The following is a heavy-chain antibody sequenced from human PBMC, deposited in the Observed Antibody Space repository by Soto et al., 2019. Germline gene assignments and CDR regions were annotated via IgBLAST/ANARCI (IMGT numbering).Heavy chain of an antibody. CDR3: ARVSYFDLGELRVDAFDI. V-gene: IGHV4-4*02. CDR1: SGSISSSNW. Sequence: SETLSLTCAVSSGSISSSNWWSWVRQPPGKGLEWIGEIYHSGSTNYNPSLKSRVTISVDKSKNQFSLKLSSVTAADTAVYYCARVSYFDLGELRVDAFDIWGQGTMVTVSS. J-gene: IGHJ3*02. D-gene: IGHD3-16*01. CDR2: IYHSGST.